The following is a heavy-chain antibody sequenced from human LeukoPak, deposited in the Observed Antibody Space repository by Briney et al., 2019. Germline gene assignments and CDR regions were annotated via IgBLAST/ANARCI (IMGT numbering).Heavy chain of an antibody. V-gene: IGHV1-69*01. Sequence: SVKVSCKASGGTFSGYAISWVRQAPGQGLEWMGGIIPIFGTANYAQKFQGRVTITADESTSTAYMELSSLRSEDTAVYYCARDGEGYCSGGSCYSADYWGQGTLVTVSS. CDR3: ARDGEGYCSGGSCYSADY. CDR1: GGTFSGYA. CDR2: IIPIFGTA. J-gene: IGHJ4*02. D-gene: IGHD2-15*01.